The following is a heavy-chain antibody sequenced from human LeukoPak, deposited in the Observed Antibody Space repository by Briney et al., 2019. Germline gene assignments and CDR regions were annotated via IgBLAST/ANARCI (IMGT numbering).Heavy chain of an antibody. V-gene: IGHV4-59*01. J-gene: IGHJ4*02. CDR3: ARAAIFGVVQPFDY. D-gene: IGHD3-3*01. CDR1: GGSISSYY. Sequence: SETLSLTCTVSGGSISSYYWSWIRQPPGKGLEWIGYIYYSGSTNYNPSLKSRVTISVDTSKNQFSLKLSSVTAADTAVYYCARAAIFGVVQPFDYWGQETLVTVSS. CDR2: IYYSGST.